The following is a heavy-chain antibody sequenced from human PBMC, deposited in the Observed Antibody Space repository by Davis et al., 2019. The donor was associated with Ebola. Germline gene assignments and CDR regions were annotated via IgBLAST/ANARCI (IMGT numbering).Heavy chain of an antibody. J-gene: IGHJ4*02. Sequence: ASVKVSCKASGYAFRNYAINWVRQAPGQGLEWMGWINTNTGNPTYAQGFTGRFVFSLDTSVSTAYLQISSLKAEDTAIYYCARDRGNFDYWGQGTLVTVSS. CDR3: ARDRGNFDY. V-gene: IGHV7-4-1*02. D-gene: IGHD3-10*01. CDR1: GYAFRNYA. CDR2: INTNTGNP.